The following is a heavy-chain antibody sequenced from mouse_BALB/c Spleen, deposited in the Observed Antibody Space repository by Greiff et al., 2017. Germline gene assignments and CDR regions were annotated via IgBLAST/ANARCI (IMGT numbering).Heavy chain of an antibody. J-gene: IGHJ2*01. CDR1: GFTFSDYY. CDR3: ARSNYRYYYFDY. Sequence: EVQVVESGGGLVKPGGSLKLSCAASGFTFSDYYMYWVRQTPEKRLEWVATISDGGSYTYYPDSVKGRFTISRDNAKNNLYLQMSSLKSEDTAMYYCARSNYRYYYFDYWGQGTTLTVSS. V-gene: IGHV5-4*02. D-gene: IGHD2-14*01. CDR2: ISDGGSYT.